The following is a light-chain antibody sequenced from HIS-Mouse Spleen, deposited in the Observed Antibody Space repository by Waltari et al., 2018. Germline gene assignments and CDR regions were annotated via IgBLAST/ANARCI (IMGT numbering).Light chain of an antibody. V-gene: IGKV1-5*03. CDR1: QSISSV. J-gene: IGKJ4*01. CDR3: QQYNSYSLT. Sequence: DIQMTQSPSTLSASVGDRVTITCRASQSISSVLAWYQQKPGKAPKLLIYKASSLESGVPSRFSGSGSGTEFTLTISSLQPDDFATYYCQQYNSYSLTFGGGTKVEIK. CDR2: KAS.